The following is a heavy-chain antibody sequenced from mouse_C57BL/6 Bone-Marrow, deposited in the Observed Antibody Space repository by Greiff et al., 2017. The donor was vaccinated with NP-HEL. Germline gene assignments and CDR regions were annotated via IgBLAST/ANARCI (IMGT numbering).Heavy chain of an antibody. CDR3: ARYSGSYYFDY. Sequence: EVQRVESGGGLVQPGGSLSLSCAASGFTFTDYYMSWVRQPPGKALEWLGFIRNKANGYTTEYSASVKGRFTISRDNSQSILYLQMNALRAEDSATYYCARYSGSYYFDYWGQGTTLTVSS. J-gene: IGHJ2*01. CDR2: IRNKANGYTT. D-gene: IGHD1-1*02. V-gene: IGHV7-3*01. CDR1: GFTFTDYY.